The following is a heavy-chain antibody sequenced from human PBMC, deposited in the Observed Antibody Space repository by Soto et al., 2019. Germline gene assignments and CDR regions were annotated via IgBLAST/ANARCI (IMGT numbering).Heavy chain of an antibody. D-gene: IGHD6-19*01. CDR1: CGSISSYY. V-gene: IGHV4-59*01. CDR3: ARVLAVAPSNWFYL. J-gene: IGHJ5*02. Sequence: SETLSVTCTVSCGSISSYYWSWIRQPPGKGLEWIGYIYYSGSTNYNPSLKSRVTISVDTSKNQFSLKLSSVTAADTAVYYCARVLAVAPSNWFYLWGQGTLVT. CDR2: IYYSGST.